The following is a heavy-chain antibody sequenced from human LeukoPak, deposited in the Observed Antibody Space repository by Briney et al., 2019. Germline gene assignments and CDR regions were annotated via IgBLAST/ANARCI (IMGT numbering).Heavy chain of an antibody. J-gene: IGHJ4*02. CDR3: VKSGGYGLIDY. V-gene: IGHV4-39*01. D-gene: IGHD1-26*01. CDR1: GGSISSSSYY. CDR2: IYYSGST. Sequence: SETLSLTCTVSGGSISSSSYYWGWIRQPPGKGLEWIGSIYYSGSTYYNASLQSRVTISIDMSKNQFSLRLNSVTAADTAMYYCVKSGGYGLIDYWGQGTLVTVSS.